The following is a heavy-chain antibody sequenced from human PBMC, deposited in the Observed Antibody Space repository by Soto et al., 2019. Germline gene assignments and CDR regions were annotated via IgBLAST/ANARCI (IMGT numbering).Heavy chain of an antibody. CDR3: ARAPIRADV. D-gene: IGHD3-3*02. CDR2: IKQDGSRK. CDR1: GFHFSRDW. J-gene: IGHJ6*02. Sequence: PGGSPRLSCAASGFHFSRDWMHWVRQAPGKGLVWVASIKQDGSRKTYVDSVKGRFTISRDNAKNSLYLQMNSLRVEDTAVYYCARAPIRADVWGQGTTVTVSS. V-gene: IGHV3-7*05.